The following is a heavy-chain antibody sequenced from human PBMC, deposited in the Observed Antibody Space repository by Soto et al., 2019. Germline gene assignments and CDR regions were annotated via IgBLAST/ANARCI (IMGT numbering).Heavy chain of an antibody. D-gene: IGHD1-7*01. V-gene: IGHV3-21*01. CDR3: ARYPQTSAHADY. CDR2: ISSSSSYI. CDR1: GFNFSSYS. J-gene: IGHJ4*02. Sequence: GGSMRLSCAASGFNFSSYSMNWVRQAPGKGLEWVSSISSSSSYIYYADSVKGRFTISRDNAKNTLYLQMNRLRAEDTAVYYCARYPQTSAHADYWGQGTLVTVSS.